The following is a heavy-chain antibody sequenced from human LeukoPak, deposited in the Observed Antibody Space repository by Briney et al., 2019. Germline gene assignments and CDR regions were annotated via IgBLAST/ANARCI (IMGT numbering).Heavy chain of an antibody. D-gene: IGHD1-26*01. Sequence: GGSLRLSCAASGFTFSTYAMSWVRQAPGKGLEWVSGISGSGGSTDYADSVKGRFTISRDNSKNTLYLQMNSLRAEDTAVYYCAKDLTAGATIALFFDCWGQGTLVTVSS. CDR2: ISGSGGST. V-gene: IGHV3-23*01. CDR3: AKDLTAGATIALFFDC. J-gene: IGHJ4*02. CDR1: GFTFSTYA.